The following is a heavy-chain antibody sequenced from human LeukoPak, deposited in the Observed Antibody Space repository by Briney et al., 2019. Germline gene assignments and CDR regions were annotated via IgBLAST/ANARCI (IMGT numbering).Heavy chain of an antibody. J-gene: IGHJ4*02. D-gene: IGHD3-10*01. CDR1: GYTFTGYY. CDR3: ARDWRTMVRGVVRDY. CDR2: INPNSGGT. Sequence: ASVKVSCKASGYTFTGYYMHWVRQAPGQGLEWMGWINPNSGGTNYAQKFQGRVTMTRDTSISTAYMELSRLRSDDTAVYYCARDWRTMVRGVVRDYWGQGTLVTVSS. V-gene: IGHV1-2*02.